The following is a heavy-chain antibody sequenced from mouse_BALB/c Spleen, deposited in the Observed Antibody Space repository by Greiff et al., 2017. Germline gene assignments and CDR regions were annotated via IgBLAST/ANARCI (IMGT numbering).Heavy chain of an antibody. V-gene: IGHV1S56*01. J-gene: IGHJ3*01. Sequence: VQLQQSGPELVKPGASVRISCKASGYTFTSYYIHWVKQRPGQGLEWIGWIYPGNVNTKYNEKFKGKATLTADKSSSTAYMQLSSLTSEDSAVYFCARAYGNYPAWFAYWGQGTLVTVSA. CDR3: ARAYGNYPAWFAY. D-gene: IGHD2-1*01. CDR1: GYTFTSYY. CDR2: IYPGNVNT.